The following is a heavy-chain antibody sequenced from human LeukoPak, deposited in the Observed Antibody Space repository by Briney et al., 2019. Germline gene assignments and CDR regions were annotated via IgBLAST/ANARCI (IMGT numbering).Heavy chain of an antibody. CDR3: AREYSSSRYGY. J-gene: IGHJ4*02. D-gene: IGHD6-13*01. CDR1: GGSISSSGYY. CDR2: VYYGGTT. Sequence: SETLSLTCSVSGGSISSSGYYWGWIRQPPGKGLEWIGSVYYGGTTYYNPSLKSRVTISIDTSKNQFSLRLSSVTAEDTAVYYCAREYSSSRYGYWGQGTLVSVSS. V-gene: IGHV4-39*07.